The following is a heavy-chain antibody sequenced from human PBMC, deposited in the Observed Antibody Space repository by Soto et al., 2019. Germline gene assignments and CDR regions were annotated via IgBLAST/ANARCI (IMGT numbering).Heavy chain of an antibody. CDR3: TTGIYYDILTGYHNVAY. D-gene: IGHD3-9*01. V-gene: IGHV3-15*01. Sequence: GGSLRLSCAASGFNLSHPWMTWVRQAAGKGLEWVGRIKSKTDGGTADYAAPVKGRATISRDDSKNTVYLQMNSLKTEDTAVYYCTTGIYYDILTGYHNVAYWGQGALVTVSS. CDR1: GFNLSHPW. J-gene: IGHJ4*02. CDR2: IKSKTDGGTA.